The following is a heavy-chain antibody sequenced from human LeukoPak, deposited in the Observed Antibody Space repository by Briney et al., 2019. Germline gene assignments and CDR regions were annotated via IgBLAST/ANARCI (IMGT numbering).Heavy chain of an antibody. Sequence: GGPLRLSCAASGFTFSDYAMNWVRQALGKGLEWVSGISGSGGSTYYADSVKGRFTISRDNAMNTLFLQMNSLRAEDTAVYYCTKDRWLDYSSSSRPFDHWGQGTRVTVSS. D-gene: IGHD6-6*01. CDR3: TKDRWLDYSSSSRPFDH. CDR1: GFTFSDYA. CDR2: ISGSGGST. V-gene: IGHV3-23*01. J-gene: IGHJ4*02.